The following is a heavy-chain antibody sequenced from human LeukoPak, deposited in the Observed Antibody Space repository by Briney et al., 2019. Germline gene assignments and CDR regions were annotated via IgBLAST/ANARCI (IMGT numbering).Heavy chain of an antibody. V-gene: IGHV4-39*07. D-gene: IGHD3-3*01. CDR3: ARVQYYDFWSGYYPRDWFDP. CDR1: GGSISSGSYY. Sequence: RASQTLSLTCTVSGGSISSGSYYWGWIRQPPGKGLEWIGSIYHSGSTYYNPSLKSRVTISVDTSKNQFSLKLSSVTAADTAVYYCARVQYYDFWSGYYPRDWFDPWGQGTLVTVSS. CDR2: IYHSGST. J-gene: IGHJ5*02.